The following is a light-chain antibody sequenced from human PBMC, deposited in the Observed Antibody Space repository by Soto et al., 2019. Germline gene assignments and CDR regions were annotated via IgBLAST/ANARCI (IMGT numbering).Light chain of an antibody. Sequence: DIQMTQSPSSLSASVGDRVTITCQATHDISENLVWYQQKPGKAPKLLIFGASNLESGVPSRFSGSASGTHFTFTISSLQTEDIATYFCQQYDSLPFTFGPGTTVDI. J-gene: IGKJ3*01. CDR1: HDISEN. V-gene: IGKV1-33*01. CDR2: GAS. CDR3: QQYDSLPFT.